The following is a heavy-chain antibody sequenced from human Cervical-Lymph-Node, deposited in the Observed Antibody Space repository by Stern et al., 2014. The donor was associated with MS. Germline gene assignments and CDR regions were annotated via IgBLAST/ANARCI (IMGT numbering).Heavy chain of an antibody. Sequence: EVQLVESGPEVKRPGESLKISCQASGYTFTSYWIGWVRQTPGKGLEWIAIIFPGGSDIRYSPSFPGQVTIAADKSSSTAYLQWNNLKASDTAIYYCARQRYFDYWGQGTLVTVSS. J-gene: IGHJ4*02. CDR2: IFPGGSDI. CDR3: ARQRYFDY. V-gene: IGHV5-51*01. CDR1: GYTFTSYW.